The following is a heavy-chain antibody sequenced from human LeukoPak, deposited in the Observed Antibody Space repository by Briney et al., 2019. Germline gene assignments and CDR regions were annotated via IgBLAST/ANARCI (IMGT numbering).Heavy chain of an antibody. V-gene: IGHV3-9*03. CDR2: ISWNSSSI. D-gene: IGHD6-19*01. J-gene: IGHJ3*02. Sequence: GRPLRLSCAASGFTFDDYAMHWVRQAPGEGLEWVSCISWNSSSIGYAGSVKGRVIISRDYAKNSLYLQMNSLRAEDMALYYCAKGGSGWYHDAFDIWGHGTMVTVSS. CDR1: GFTFDDYA. CDR3: AKGGSGWYHDAFDI.